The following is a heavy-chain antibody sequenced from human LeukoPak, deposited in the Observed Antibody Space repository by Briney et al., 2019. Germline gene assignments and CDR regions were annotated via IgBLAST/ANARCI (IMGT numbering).Heavy chain of an antibody. CDR1: GFTFSSYA. Sequence: GGSLRLSCAASGFTFSSYAMNWVRQAPGKGLEWVSGISGSSASTYYADPVKGRFTISRDNSKNTLFLQMNSLRAEDTAVYYCAKAYYDFWSGYFDYWGQGTLVTVSS. CDR2: ISGSSAST. V-gene: IGHV3-23*01. D-gene: IGHD3-3*01. J-gene: IGHJ4*02. CDR3: AKAYYDFWSGYFDY.